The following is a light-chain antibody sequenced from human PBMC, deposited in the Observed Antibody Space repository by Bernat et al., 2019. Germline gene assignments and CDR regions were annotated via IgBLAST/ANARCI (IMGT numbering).Light chain of an antibody. Sequence: DIQITQSPSTLSASVGDRVTITCRASQSISSWLAWYQQKPGKAPKLLIYKASSLESGVPSRFSGSGSGTEFTLTISSLQPDDFATYYCQQYNSYSRTFGQGTKVKIK. V-gene: IGKV1-5*03. J-gene: IGKJ1*01. CDR2: KAS. CDR1: QSISSW. CDR3: QQYNSYSRT.